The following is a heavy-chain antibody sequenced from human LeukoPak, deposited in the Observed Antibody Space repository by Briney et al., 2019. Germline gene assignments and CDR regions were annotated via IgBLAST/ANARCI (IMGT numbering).Heavy chain of an antibody. V-gene: IGHV4-34*01. D-gene: IGHD6-6*01. CDR3: ARLATLSTVAARGRTWFDA. CDR2: INHSGST. CDR1: GGSFSGYY. J-gene: IGHJ5*02. Sequence: SETLSLTCAVYGGSFSGYYWSWIRQPPGKGLEWIGEINHSGSTNYNPSLESRVTISVDASKNHSSLKVSSVTAADTAVYYCARLATLSTVAARGRTWFDAWGQGTLVTVSS.